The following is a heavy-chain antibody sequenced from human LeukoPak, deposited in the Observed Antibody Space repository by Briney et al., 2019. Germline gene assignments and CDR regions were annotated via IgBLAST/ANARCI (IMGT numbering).Heavy chain of an antibody. V-gene: IGHV4-39*01. CDR2: IYYSGST. J-gene: IGHJ4*02. CDR3: AVPFGDYDILTGYYMDYFDY. Sequence: PSETLSLTCTVSGGSISSSSYYWGWIRQPPGKGLEWIASIYYSGSTYYNPSLKSRVTISVDTSKNQFSLKLSSVTAADTAVYYCAVPFGDYDILTGYYMDYFDYWGQGTLVTVSS. CDR1: GGSISSSSYY. D-gene: IGHD3-9*01.